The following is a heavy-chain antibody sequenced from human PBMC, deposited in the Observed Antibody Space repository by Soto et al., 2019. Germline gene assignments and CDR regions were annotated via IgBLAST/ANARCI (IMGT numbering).Heavy chain of an antibody. J-gene: IGHJ4*02. CDR1: GGSISSGGYY. CDR2: IYYSGST. CDR3: ARGYDSSGYYPY. Sequence: TLSLTCTVSGGSISSGGYYWSWIRQHPGKGLEWIGYIYYSGSTYYNPSLKSRVTISVDTSKNQFSLKLSSVTAADTAVYYCARGYDSSGYYPYWGQGTLVTVSS. D-gene: IGHD3-22*01. V-gene: IGHV4-31*03.